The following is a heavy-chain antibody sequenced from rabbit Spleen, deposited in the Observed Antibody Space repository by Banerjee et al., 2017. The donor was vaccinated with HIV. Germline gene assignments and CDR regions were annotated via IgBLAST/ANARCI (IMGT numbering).Heavy chain of an antibody. J-gene: IGHJ3*01. CDR2: IYTGSAGT. CDR3: ARKASSNDEMGLDL. V-gene: IGHV1S40*01. Sequence: QSLEESGGGLVQPEGSLTLSCTASGLDFSRNVMCLVRQAPGKGLEWSGCIYTGSAGTYDESWAKGRGTNSKNSANTVNLQMTSLTAADTATYFGARKASSNDEMGLDLWGPGTLGTV. CDR1: GLDFSRNV. D-gene: IGHD1-1*01.